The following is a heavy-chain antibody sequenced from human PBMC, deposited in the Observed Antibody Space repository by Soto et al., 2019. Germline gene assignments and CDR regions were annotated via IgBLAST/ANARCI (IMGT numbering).Heavy chain of an antibody. J-gene: IGHJ5*02. D-gene: IGHD6-6*01. V-gene: IGHV3-74*01. CDR2: INSDGSST. CDR1: GFTFSSYC. CDR3: AREARGGNWFDP. Sequence: PXVFLTLSCAASGFTFSSYCMHWVRQAPGKGLVWVSRINSDGSSTSYADSVKGQFTISRDNAKNTLYLQMNSLRAEDTAVYYCAREARGGNWFDPWGQGTLVTVSS.